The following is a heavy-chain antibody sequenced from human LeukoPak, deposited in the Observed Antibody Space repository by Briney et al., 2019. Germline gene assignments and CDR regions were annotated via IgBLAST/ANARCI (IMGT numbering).Heavy chain of an antibody. CDR3: AKGRGVIISSPFDY. CDR2: ISWNSGTI. Sequence: PGRSLRLSCAASGFTFDDYAMHWLRQAPGKGLEWVSGISWNSGTIGYAYSVKGRFTISRDNAKNSLYLQMNRLRAEDMAFYYCAKGRGVIISSPFDYWGQGTLVTVSS. CDR1: GFTFDDYA. J-gene: IGHJ4*02. D-gene: IGHD3-10*01. V-gene: IGHV3-9*03.